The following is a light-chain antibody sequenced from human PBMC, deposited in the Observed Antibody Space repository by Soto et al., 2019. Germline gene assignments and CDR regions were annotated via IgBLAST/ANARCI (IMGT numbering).Light chain of an antibody. CDR3: QQDNNWLPLT. CDR1: QRVSSS. V-gene: IGKV3-15*01. CDR2: GAS. J-gene: IGKJ4*01. Sequence: EIVMTQSPATLSVSPGERATLSCRASQRVSSSLAWYQQKPGQAPRLLIYGASTRATGIPARFSGSGSGTEFTLTISSLQSEDFAVYYCQQDNNWLPLTFGGGTKVEIK.